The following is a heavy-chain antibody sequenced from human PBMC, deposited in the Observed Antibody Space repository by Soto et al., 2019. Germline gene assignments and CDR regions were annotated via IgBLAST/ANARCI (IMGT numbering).Heavy chain of an antibody. J-gene: IGHJ3*02. CDR2: ISYDGSNK. Sequence: PGGSLRLSCAASGLTFSSYGMHWVRQAPGKGLEWVAVISYDGSNKYYADSVKGRFTISRDNSKNTLYLQMNSLRAEDTAVYYCWLPDLDDAFDIWGQGTMVTVSS. D-gene: IGHD5-18*01. V-gene: IGHV3-30*03. CDR1: GLTFSSYG. CDR3: WLPDLDDAFDI.